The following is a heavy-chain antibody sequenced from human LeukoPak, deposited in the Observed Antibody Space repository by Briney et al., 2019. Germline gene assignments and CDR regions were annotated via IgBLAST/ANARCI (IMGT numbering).Heavy chain of an antibody. CDR1: GFTLASYG. D-gene: IGHD2-2*01. Sequence: GGPLRLSCAAFGFTLASYGMHWVRKAPGKGLKGVAFIRYEGSNKYYEDSVKGRFTISRAIPKNTLYLQMTVLEPRKTAFYYCAKLQLPHGGHWFDPWGQGTLVTVSS. CDR3: AKLQLPHGGHWFDP. J-gene: IGHJ5*02. CDR2: IRYEGSNK. V-gene: IGHV3-30*02.